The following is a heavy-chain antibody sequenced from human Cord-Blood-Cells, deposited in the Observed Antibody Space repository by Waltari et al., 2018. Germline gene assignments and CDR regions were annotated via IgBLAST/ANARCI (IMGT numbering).Heavy chain of an antibody. CDR1: GGSISSYY. Sequence: QVQLQESGPGLVKPSETLSLTCTVSGGSISSYYWSWIRQPAGKGLEWIGRIYTSGSTNYNPSLKSRVTMSVDTSKKQFSLKLSSVTAADTAVYYCARDWVVVVPAAMYNWFDPWGQGTLVTVSS. J-gene: IGHJ5*02. V-gene: IGHV4-4*07. CDR2: IYTSGST. D-gene: IGHD2-2*01. CDR3: ARDWVVVVPAAMYNWFDP.